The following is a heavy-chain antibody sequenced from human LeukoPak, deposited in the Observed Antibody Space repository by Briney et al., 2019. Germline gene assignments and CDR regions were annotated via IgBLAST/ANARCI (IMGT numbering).Heavy chain of an antibody. CDR3: ARDGSRWYGDNWFDP. D-gene: IGHD6-13*01. CDR2: ISWNGGSK. J-gene: IGHJ5*02. CDR1: GFTFDDYA. V-gene: IGHV3-9*01. Sequence: QAGRSLRLSCAASGFTFDDYAMHWVRQAPGKGLEWVSGISWNGGSKHYADSVKGRFTVSRDNAKNSLYLQMNSLRVEDTAFYYCARDGSRWYGDNWFDPWGQGTLVTVSS.